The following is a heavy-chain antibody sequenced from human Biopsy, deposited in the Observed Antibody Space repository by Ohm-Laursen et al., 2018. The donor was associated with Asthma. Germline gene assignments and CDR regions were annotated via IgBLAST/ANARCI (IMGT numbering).Heavy chain of an antibody. D-gene: IGHD1-26*01. CDR2: ISGSGDST. CDR3: ARDAWELQKPYAYYFDY. V-gene: IGHV3-23*01. J-gene: IGHJ4*02. CDR1: GFTFSRYD. Sequence: SLRLSCAAFGFTFSRYDMSWVRQAPGKGLEWVSAISGSGDSTYYADSVKGRFTISRDNSKNTLYLQMNSLRAEDTAVYYCARDAWELQKPYAYYFDYWGQGTLVTVSS.